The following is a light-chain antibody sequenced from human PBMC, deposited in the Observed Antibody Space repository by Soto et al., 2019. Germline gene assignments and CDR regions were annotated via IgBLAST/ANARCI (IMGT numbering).Light chain of an antibody. V-gene: IGKV1-5*03. CDR1: QSISSW. Sequence: DIQMTQSPSTPSASVGDSVTITCRASQSISSWLAWYQQNPGKAPKVLIYKASSLESGVPSRFSGSASGTECTLTISSLQPDDFATYYCQQYNNYPYTFGQGTKLEIK. J-gene: IGKJ2*01. CDR2: KAS. CDR3: QQYNNYPYT.